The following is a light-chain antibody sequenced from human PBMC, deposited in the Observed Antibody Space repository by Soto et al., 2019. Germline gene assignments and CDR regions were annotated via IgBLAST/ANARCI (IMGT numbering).Light chain of an antibody. CDR3: QSYESSSLSGFV. CDR2: ANN. J-gene: IGLJ1*01. CDR1: SSYIGAGLD. V-gene: IGLV1-40*01. Sequence: QSVLTQPPSVSGSPGQWITISCTVTSSYIGAGLDGQCDQQRTGIAPDRRIYANNNRASGVPARVPCXXSGISASLAITGLQADDEADYXXQSYESSSLSGFVFGSGTKVTVL.